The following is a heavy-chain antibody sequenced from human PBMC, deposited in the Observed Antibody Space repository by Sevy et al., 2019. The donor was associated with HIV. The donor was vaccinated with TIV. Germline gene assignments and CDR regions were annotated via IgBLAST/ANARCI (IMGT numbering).Heavy chain of an antibody. Sequence: GGSLRLSCAASGFAFTNYYAMHWVRQAPGKGMAWVALISYDGSDKYYADSVKGRFTISRDNLKNTLYLQMNSLTTEDTAVYYCARPRANYVDHYFFFAMDVWGQGTTVTVSS. CDR2: ISYDGSDK. J-gene: IGHJ6*02. CDR3: ARPRANYVDHYFFFAMDV. V-gene: IGHV3-30-3*01. D-gene: IGHD4-17*01. CDR1: GFAFTNYYA.